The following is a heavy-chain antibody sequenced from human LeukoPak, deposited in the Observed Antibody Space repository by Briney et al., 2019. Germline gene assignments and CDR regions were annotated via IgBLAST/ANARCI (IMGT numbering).Heavy chain of an antibody. V-gene: IGHV3-23*01. D-gene: IGHD2-2*02. Sequence: PGESLRLSCAASGFTFKNFAMTWVRQAPGKGLEWVSTISATGGGAYYADSVKGRFTISRDNSKDTLSLQMTTLRAEDTAVYYCAKDVRRAEYCSGTTCYTSSFDYWGQGTLVTVSS. CDR2: ISATGGGA. J-gene: IGHJ4*02. CDR1: GFTFKNFA. CDR3: AKDVRRAEYCSGTTCYTSSFDY.